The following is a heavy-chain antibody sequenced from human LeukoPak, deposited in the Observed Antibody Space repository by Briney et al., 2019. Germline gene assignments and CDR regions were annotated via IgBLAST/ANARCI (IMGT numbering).Heavy chain of an antibody. Sequence: SETLSLTCTVSGGSISSYYWSWIRQPAGKGLESIGHISTSGSTNYNPSLKSRVTMSVDTSKNQFSLKLSSVTAADTAVYYCARGSSSGWFYYFDYWGQGTLVTVSS. CDR3: ARGSSSGWFYYFDY. CDR2: ISTSGST. CDR1: GGSISSYY. D-gene: IGHD6-19*01. V-gene: IGHV4-4*07. J-gene: IGHJ4*02.